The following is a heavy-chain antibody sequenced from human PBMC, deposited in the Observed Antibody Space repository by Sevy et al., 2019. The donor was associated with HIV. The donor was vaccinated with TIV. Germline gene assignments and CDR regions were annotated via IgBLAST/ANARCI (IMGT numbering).Heavy chain of an antibody. CDR2: IWYDGSKK. V-gene: IGHV3-33*01. D-gene: IGHD3-10*01. CDR1: GFTFCNHG. Sequence: GGSLRLSCAASGFTFCNHGMHWVRQAPGKGLEWVAVIWYDGSKKYYVDSVKGRFTISRDNSKNTLYLQMNSLRAEDTAVYYCVGRSCSADYWGQGTLVTVSS. J-gene: IGHJ4*02. CDR3: VGRSCSADY.